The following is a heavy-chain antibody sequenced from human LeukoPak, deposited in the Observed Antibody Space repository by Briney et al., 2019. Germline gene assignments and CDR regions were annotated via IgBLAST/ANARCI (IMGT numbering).Heavy chain of an antibody. CDR2: INHSGST. CDR3: ASFLDYYDSSVYAFDI. D-gene: IGHD3-22*01. V-gene: IGHV4-34*01. Sequence: SETLSLTCAVYGGSFSGYYWSWIRQPPGKGLEWIGKINHSGSTNYNPSLKSRVTISVDTSKNQFSLKLSSVTAADTAVYYCASFLDYYDSSVYAFDIWGQGTMVTVSS. CDR1: GGSFSGYY. J-gene: IGHJ3*02.